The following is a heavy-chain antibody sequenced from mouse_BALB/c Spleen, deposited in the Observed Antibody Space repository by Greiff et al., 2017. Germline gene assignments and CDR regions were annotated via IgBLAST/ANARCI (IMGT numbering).Heavy chain of an antibody. CDR3: SRCMVYGNYVPDV. J-gene: IGHJ1*01. V-gene: IGHV5-17*02. CDR2: ISSGSSTI. Sequence: EVMLVESGGGLVQPGGSRKLSCAASGFTFSSFGMHWVRQAPEKGLEWVAYISSGSSTIYYADTVKGRFTISRDNPKNTLFLQMTSLRSEDTAMSYSSRCMVYGNYVPDVWGAGTTVTVSS. CDR1: GFTFSSFG. D-gene: IGHD2-10*02.